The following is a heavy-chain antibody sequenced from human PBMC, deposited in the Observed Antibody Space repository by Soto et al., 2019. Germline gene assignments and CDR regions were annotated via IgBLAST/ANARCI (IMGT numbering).Heavy chain of an antibody. CDR1: GYSFSSHA. Sequence: QVQLEQSGSEVQKSGSSVKVSCTASGYSFSSHAITWVRQAPGQGLEWMGGIIPVFGTPTYAQKFQGRLTISADKSTNTSSLELRSLRSEDTAVYYCATGGALSTSWYWGDGLDSWGQGTQVTVSS. CDR2: IIPVFGTP. D-gene: IGHD6-13*01. J-gene: IGHJ4*02. V-gene: IGHV1-69*06. CDR3: ATGGALSTSWYWGDGLDS.